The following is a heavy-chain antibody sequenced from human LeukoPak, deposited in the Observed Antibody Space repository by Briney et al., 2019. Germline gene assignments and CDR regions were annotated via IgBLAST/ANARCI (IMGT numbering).Heavy chain of an antibody. D-gene: IGHD3-16*01. CDR1: GYTFTSYG. Sequence: ASVKVSCRASGYTFTSYGISWVRQAPGQGLEWMGWISAYNGNTNYAQKFQGRVTMTTDTSTSTAYMELRSLRSDDTAVYYCARDLRVITEGDFDYWGQGTLVTVSS. CDR2: ISAYNGNT. J-gene: IGHJ4*02. V-gene: IGHV1-18*01. CDR3: ARDLRVITEGDFDY.